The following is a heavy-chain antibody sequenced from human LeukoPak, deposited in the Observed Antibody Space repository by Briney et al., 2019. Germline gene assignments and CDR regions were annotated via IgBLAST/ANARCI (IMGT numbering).Heavy chain of an antibody. CDR1: DTIRSHY. V-gene: IGHV4-59*11. D-gene: IGHD6-13*01. J-gene: IGHJ5*02. CDR3: ARGHPGYSLS. CDR2: VFYSGST. Sequence: SETLSLTCIVSDTIRSHYWNWIRHPPGKGLEWIGYVFYSGSTNYNPSLKSRVAISLDTSRNQFSLRLSSVTAAVTAVYYCARGHPGYSLSWGQGTLVTVSS.